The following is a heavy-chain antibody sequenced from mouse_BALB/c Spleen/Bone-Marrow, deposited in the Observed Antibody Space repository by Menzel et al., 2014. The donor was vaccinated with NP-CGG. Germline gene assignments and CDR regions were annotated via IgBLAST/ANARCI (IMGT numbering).Heavy chain of an antibody. CDR2: INPSNGRT. D-gene: IGHD2-2*01. CDR1: GYTFTNYW. CDR3: AARLSHLAMGY. J-gene: IGHJ4*01. V-gene: IGHV1S81*02. Sequence: QVQLQQSGAELVKPGASLKLSCKASGYTFTNYWIHWVKQRPGQGLEWIGEINPSNGRTNYNEKLKTKATLTVDKSSSTAYMQLSSLTSEDSAVNYCAARLSHLAMGYWGQGTSVTVSS.